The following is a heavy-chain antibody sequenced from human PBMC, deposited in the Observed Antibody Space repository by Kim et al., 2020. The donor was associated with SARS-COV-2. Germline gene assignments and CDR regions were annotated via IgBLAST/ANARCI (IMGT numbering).Heavy chain of an antibody. CDR3: AKAGDDYGDYGPSEYFQH. D-gene: IGHD4-17*01. CDR2: ISYDGSNK. J-gene: IGHJ1*01. CDR1: GFTFSSYG. Sequence: GGSLRLSCAASGFTFSSYGMHWVRQAPGKGLEWVAVISYDGSNKYYADSVKGRFTISRDNSKNTLYLQMNSLRAEDTAVYYCAKAGDDYGDYGPSEYFQHWGQGTLVTVSS. V-gene: IGHV3-30*18.